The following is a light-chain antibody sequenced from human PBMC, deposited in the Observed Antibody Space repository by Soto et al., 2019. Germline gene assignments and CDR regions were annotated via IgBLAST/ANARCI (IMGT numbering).Light chain of an antibody. CDR1: NIGSKS. V-gene: IGLV3-21*04. CDR2: YDS. Sequence: SYELTQPPSVSVAPGKTARITCGGNNIGSKSVHWYQQKPGQAPVLVIYYDSDRPSGIPERFSGSNSGNTATLTISRVEPGDEADYYCQVWDSSSDHPFGGGTKVTVL. J-gene: IGLJ2*01. CDR3: QVWDSSSDHP.